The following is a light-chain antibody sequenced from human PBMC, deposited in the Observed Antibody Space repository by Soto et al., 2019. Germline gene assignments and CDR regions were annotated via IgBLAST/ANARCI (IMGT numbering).Light chain of an antibody. V-gene: IGKV1-5*03. CDR3: QQYNSYWT. CDR2: GAS. Sequence: DIQMTRSPSTLSASVGDRVTITCRASQSISGWLAWFQQKPGKAPRLLIYGASTLETGVPSRFSGSGSGTEFTFTISSLQPDDFATYYCQQYNSYWTFGQGTKVDIK. J-gene: IGKJ1*01. CDR1: QSISGW.